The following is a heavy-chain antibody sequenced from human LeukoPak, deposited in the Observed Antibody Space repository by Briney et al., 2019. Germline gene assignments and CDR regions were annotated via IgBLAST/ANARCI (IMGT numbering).Heavy chain of an antibody. Sequence: ASVKVSCKASGYTFTSYGISWVRQAPAQGLEWMGWITPYNGNTNYAQKLQGRVTMTTDTSTSTAYMELRSLRSDDTAVYYCARAVPPNLEWFYYWGQGTLVTVSS. CDR3: ARAVPPNLEWFYY. CDR2: ITPYNGNT. D-gene: IGHD3-3*01. J-gene: IGHJ4*02. CDR1: GYTFTSYG. V-gene: IGHV1-18*01.